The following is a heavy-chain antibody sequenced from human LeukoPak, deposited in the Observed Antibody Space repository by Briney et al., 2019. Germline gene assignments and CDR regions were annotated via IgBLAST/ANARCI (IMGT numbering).Heavy chain of an antibody. V-gene: IGHV3-23*01. J-gene: IGHJ4*02. Sequence: TGGYLRLYCAASGFTFSSYAMSWVRQAPGKGLEWVSAISGSGGSTYYADSVKGRSTISRDNSKNTLYLQMNSLRAEDTAVYYCAKDGYDSSGYYTTPFDYWGQGTLVTVSS. CDR2: ISGSGGST. CDR1: GFTFSSYA. D-gene: IGHD3-22*01. CDR3: AKDGYDSSGYYTTPFDY.